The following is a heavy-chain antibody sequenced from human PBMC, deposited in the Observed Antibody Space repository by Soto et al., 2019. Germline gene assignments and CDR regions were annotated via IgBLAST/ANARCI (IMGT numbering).Heavy chain of an antibody. J-gene: IGHJ6*02. D-gene: IGHD6-13*01. CDR3: ARNLGIAAAGTPYYYYGMDV. CDR2: IYYSGST. Sequence: SETLSLTCTVSGGSISSYYWSWIRQPPGKGLEWIGYIYYSGSTNYNPSLKSRVTISVDTSKNQFSLKLSSVTAADTAVYYCARNLGIAAAGTPYYYYGMDVWGQGTTVTVSS. CDR1: GGSISSYY. V-gene: IGHV4-59*08.